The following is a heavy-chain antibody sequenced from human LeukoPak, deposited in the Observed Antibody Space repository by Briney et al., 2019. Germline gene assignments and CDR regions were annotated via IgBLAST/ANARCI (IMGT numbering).Heavy chain of an antibody. J-gene: IGHJ3*02. CDR1: GFTFSSYW. V-gene: IGHV3-7*01. Sequence: PGGFLRLSCAASGFTFSSYWMSWVRQAPGKGLEWVANIKQDGSEKYYVDSVKGRFTISRDNAKNSLYLQMNSLRAEDTAVYYCARDSKVEGRAFDIWGQGTMVTVSS. CDR3: ARDSKVEGRAFDI. CDR2: IKQDGSEK. D-gene: IGHD1-1*01.